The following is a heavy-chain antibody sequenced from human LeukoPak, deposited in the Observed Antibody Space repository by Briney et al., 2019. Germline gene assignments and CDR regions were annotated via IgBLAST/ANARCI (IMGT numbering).Heavy chain of an antibody. Sequence: GGSLRLSCVASGFTFSSSWMGWVRQAPGKGLEWVANIKQDGSEKYCVDSVKGRFTTSRDNAKNSLYLQMNSLRAEDTAAYYCAREAGIPPSTQQWPTSVDYWGQGTLVTVSS. J-gene: IGHJ4*02. V-gene: IGHV3-7*05. CDR3: AREAGIPPSTQQWPTSVDY. D-gene: IGHD5-18*01. CDR2: IKQDGSEK. CDR1: GFTFSSSW.